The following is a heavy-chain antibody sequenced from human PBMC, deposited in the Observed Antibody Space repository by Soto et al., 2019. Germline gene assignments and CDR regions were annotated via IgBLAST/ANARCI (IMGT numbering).Heavy chain of an antibody. D-gene: IGHD2-15*01. CDR2: INSDGSST. Sequence: GGSLRLSCAASGFTFSSYWMHWVRQAPGKGLVWVSRINSDGSSTSYADSVKGRFTISRDNAKNTLYPQMNSLRAEDTAVYYCARTSLVVAAATREDYWGQGTLVTVSS. CDR3: ARTSLVVAAATREDY. V-gene: IGHV3-74*01. J-gene: IGHJ4*02. CDR1: GFTFSSYW.